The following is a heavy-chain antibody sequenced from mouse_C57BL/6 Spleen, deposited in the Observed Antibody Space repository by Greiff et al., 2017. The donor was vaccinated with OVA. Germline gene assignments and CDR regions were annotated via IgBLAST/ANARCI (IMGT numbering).Heavy chain of an antibody. CDR3: ARRGPGDY. V-gene: IGHV1-50*01. CDR2: IDPSDSYT. Sequence: QVQLQQSGAELVKPGASVKLSCKASGYTFTSYWMQWVKQRPGQGLEWIGEIDPSDSYTNYNQKFKGKATLTVDTSSSTAYMQLSSLTSEDAAVYYCARRGPGDYWGQGTTLTVSS. J-gene: IGHJ2*01. CDR1: GYTFTSYW.